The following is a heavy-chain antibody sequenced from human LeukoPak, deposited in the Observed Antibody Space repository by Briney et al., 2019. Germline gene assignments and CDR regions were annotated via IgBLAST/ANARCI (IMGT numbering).Heavy chain of an antibody. CDR3: ATQCSGGSCQPY. CDR2: ISYDGSNK. D-gene: IGHD2-15*01. J-gene: IGHJ4*02. CDR1: GFTFSSYG. Sequence: GGSLRLSCAASGFTFSSYGMHWVRQAPGKGLEWVAVISYDGSNKYYADSVKGRFTISRDNSKNTLYLQMNSLRAEDTSVYYCATQCSGGSCQPYWGQGTLVTVSS. V-gene: IGHV3-30*03.